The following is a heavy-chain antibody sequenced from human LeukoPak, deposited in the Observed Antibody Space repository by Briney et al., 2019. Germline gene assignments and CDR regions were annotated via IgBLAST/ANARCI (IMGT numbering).Heavy chain of an antibody. J-gene: IGHJ5*02. D-gene: IGHD3-9*01. CDR3: ARGWGYYDIWTGEDRINP. Sequence: SQTLSLTCPVSGGSISSGSYWWSWIRPHPGKGLEWIGYIYYSGSTYYNPSLKSRVTISVDTSKNQFSLKLSSVTAADTAVYYCARGWGYYDIWTGEDRINPCGQGTLVTVSS. V-gene: IGHV4-31*03. CDR2: IYYSGST. CDR1: GGSISSGSYW.